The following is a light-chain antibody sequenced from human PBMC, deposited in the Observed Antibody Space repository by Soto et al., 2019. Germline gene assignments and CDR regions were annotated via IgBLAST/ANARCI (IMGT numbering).Light chain of an antibody. CDR1: SSDVGSYNL. Sequence: QSALTQPASVSGSPGQSITISCTGTSSDVGSYNLVSWYQQHPGKAPKLMIYEGSKRPSGVSNRFSGSKSGNTASLTISGLQAGVEGVYSCFSFAGGSLGVFGGGTQLPA. J-gene: IGLJ7*02. CDR3: FSFAGGSLGV. CDR2: EGS. V-gene: IGLV2-23*01.